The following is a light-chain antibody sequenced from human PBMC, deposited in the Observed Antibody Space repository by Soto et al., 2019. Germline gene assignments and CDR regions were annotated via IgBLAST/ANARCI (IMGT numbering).Light chain of an antibody. CDR3: CSYAGSYRVL. Sequence: QSALTQPRSVSGSPGQSVTISCTGTSSDVAGYNFVSWYQQHPGKAPKLMIYDVNKWPSGVPDRFSGSKSGNTASLTISGLQAEDEADYFCCSYAGSYRVLFGGGTKLTVL. V-gene: IGLV2-11*01. J-gene: IGLJ2*01. CDR1: SSDVAGYNF. CDR2: DVN.